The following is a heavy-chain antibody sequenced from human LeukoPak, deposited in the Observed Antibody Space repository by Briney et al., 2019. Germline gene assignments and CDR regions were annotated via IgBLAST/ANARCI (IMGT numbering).Heavy chain of an antibody. CDR2: IYYSGST. CDR1: GGSISSYY. J-gene: IGHJ2*01. Sequence: PSETLSLTCTVSGGSISSYYWSWILQPPGKGLEWIGYIYYSGSTNYNPSLKSRVTISVDTSKNQFSLKLSSVTAADTAVYYCARGRPLSGYFDLWGRGTLVTVSS. CDR3: ARGRPLSGYFDL. V-gene: IGHV4-59*01.